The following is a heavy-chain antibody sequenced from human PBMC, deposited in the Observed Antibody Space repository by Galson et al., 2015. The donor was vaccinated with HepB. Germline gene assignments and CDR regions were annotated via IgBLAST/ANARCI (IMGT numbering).Heavy chain of an antibody. V-gene: IGHV1-46*01. Sequence: SVKVSCKASGYTFTSYYMHWVRQAPGQGLEWMGIINPSGGSTSYAQKFQGRVTMTRDTSTSTVYMELSSLRSEDTAVYYCARGHCSSTSCHKEGFDYWGQGTLVTVSS. J-gene: IGHJ4*02. CDR1: GYTFTSYY. D-gene: IGHD2-2*01. CDR3: ARGHCSSTSCHKEGFDY. CDR2: INPSGGST.